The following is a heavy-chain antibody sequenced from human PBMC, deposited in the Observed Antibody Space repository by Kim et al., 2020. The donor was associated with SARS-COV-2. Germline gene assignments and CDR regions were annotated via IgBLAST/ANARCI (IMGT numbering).Heavy chain of an antibody. CDR3: ARGNYYESVSLSDYYNGMDV. Sequence: GGSLRVSCAASGLSFDDSAMNWVRQPPGKGLEWVAVISYDGRNKDYADSVKGRFTISRDNSKRTLYLQMNSLRVEDTAVYYCARGNYYESVSLSDYYNGMDVWGQGTTVTVSS. V-gene: IGHV3-30-3*01. CDR1: GLSFDDSA. D-gene: IGHD3-10*01. CDR2: ISYDGRNK. J-gene: IGHJ6*02.